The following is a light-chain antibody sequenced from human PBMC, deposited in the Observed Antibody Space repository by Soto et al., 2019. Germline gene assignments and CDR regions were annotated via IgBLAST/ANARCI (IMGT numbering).Light chain of an antibody. CDR3: QKYNSAPRT. J-gene: IGKJ1*01. CDR2: DVS. V-gene: IGKV1-5*01. Sequence: DIQMTQSPSTLSASVGERVTITCRASQSVSNWLAWYQQKPGKAPKLLIYDVSSLESGVPSRFSGSGSGTDFTLTISSLQPEDVATYYCQKYNSAPRTFGQGTKVDNK. CDR1: QSVSNW.